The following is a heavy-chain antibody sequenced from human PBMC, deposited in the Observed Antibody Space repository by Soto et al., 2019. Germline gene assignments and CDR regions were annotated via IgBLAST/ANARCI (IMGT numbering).Heavy chain of an antibody. V-gene: IGHV1-46*01. J-gene: IGHJ6*02. D-gene: IGHD4-17*01. CDR3: ATTGATGTFHYYFGMDV. Sequence: ASVKVSCKASGYTFTSYYMHWVRQAPGQGLEWTGIINPRGGSTRYAQKFQGRVTMTNDTSTSTVYMELSSLRSEDTAVYYCATTGATGTFHYYFGMDVWGQGTTVTVSS. CDR2: INPRGGST. CDR1: GYTFTSYY.